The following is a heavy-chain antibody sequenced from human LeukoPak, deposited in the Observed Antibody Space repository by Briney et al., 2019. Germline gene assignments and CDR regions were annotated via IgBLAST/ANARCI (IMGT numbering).Heavy chain of an antibody. CDR1: GYSFTCYY. CDR2: IIPIFGTA. CDR3: ARGGRFGYCSGGSCYPPLD. V-gene: IGHV1-69*13. D-gene: IGHD2-15*01. Sequence: ASVKVSCKTSGYSFTCYYIHWVRQAPGQGLEWMGGIIPIFGTANYAQKFQGRVTITADESTSTAYMELSSLRSEDTAVYYCARGGRFGYCSGGSCYPPLDWGQGTLVTVSS. J-gene: IGHJ4*02.